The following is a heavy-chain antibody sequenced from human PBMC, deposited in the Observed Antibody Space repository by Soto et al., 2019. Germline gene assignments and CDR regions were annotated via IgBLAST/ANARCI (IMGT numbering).Heavy chain of an antibody. CDR3: ARGGREITRQCDY. CDR1: GFTFSSYS. V-gene: IGHV3-21*01. CDR2: ISSSSTYI. J-gene: IGHJ4*02. D-gene: IGHD3-10*01. Sequence: EVQLVESGGDLVKPGGSLRLSCADSGFTFSSYSMNWVRQAPGKGLEWASSISSSSTYIYYADSEHGRFITSSDNAKNSLYLQRNRLRAEETAVYYWARGGREITRQCDYWGQGALVTVSS.